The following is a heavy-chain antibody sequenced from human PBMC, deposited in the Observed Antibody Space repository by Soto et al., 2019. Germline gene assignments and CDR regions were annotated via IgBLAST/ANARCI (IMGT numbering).Heavy chain of an antibody. V-gene: IGHV3-7*05. CDR3: AGIVATIGRDFDY. Sequence: GGSLRLSCAASGFSFSNYWMSWVRQAPGKGLEWVANIKQDGSVKYYVDSVKGRFTISRDNAKNSLYLQMNSLRAEDTAVYYCAGIVATIGRDFDYWGQGTLVTVSS. CDR2: IKQDGSVK. J-gene: IGHJ4*02. CDR1: GFSFSNYW. D-gene: IGHD5-12*01.